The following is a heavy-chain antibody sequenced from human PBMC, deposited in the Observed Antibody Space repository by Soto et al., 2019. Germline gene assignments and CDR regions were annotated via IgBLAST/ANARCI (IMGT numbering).Heavy chain of an antibody. Sequence: QVQLVQSGAEVKKPGASVKVSCKASGYTFTNYGISWVRQAPGQGLEWMGWISAYNGNTNYAQKFQGRVTMTTDTSTSTAYMELRSLRSEDTAVYYCAREGYCISTSCRHYDYYGMDVWGQGTTVTVSS. CDR1: GYTFTNYG. J-gene: IGHJ6*02. D-gene: IGHD2-2*01. CDR2: ISAYNGNT. V-gene: IGHV1-18*01. CDR3: AREGYCISTSCRHYDYYGMDV.